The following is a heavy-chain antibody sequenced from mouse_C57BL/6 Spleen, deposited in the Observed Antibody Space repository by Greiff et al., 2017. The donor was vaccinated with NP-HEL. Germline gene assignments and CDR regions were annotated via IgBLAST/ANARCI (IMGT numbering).Heavy chain of an antibody. CDR3: AMKEGDSSGYGY. D-gene: IGHD3-2*02. V-gene: IGHV2-3*01. J-gene: IGHJ2*01. Sequence: VQGVESGPGLVAPSQSLSITCTASGFSLTSYGVSWVRQPPGKGLEWLGVIWGDGSTTYHSALISSLTISKDNSKSQVILKLNRLQTDDTATYYCAMKEGDSSGYGYWGQGTTLTVSS. CDR1: GFSLTSYG. CDR2: IWGDGST.